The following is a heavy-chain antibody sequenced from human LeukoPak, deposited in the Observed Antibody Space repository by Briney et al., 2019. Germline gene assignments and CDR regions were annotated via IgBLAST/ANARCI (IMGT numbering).Heavy chain of an antibody. Sequence: SETLSLTCTVSGGSISSYYWSWIRQPPGKGLEWIGYIYYSGSTNYNPSLKSRVTISVDTSKNQFSLKLSSVTAADTAVYYCARMGWSEPLGYFDYWGQGTLVTVSS. V-gene: IGHV4-59*01. CDR1: GGSISSYY. J-gene: IGHJ4*02. D-gene: IGHD3-3*01. CDR2: IYYSGST. CDR3: ARMGWSEPLGYFDY.